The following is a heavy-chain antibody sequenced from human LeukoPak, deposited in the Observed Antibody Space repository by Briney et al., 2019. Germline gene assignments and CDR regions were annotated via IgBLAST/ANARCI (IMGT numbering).Heavy chain of an antibody. CDR1: GYTFAGYY. Sequence: ASVKVSCKASGYTFAGYYMHWVRQAPGQGLEWMGWINPNSGGTNYAQKFQGRVTMTRDTSISTAYMEPSRLRSDDTAVYYCARDSGVFARGVIITALLDYWGQGTLVTVSS. J-gene: IGHJ4*02. CDR3: ARDSGVFARGVIITALLDY. V-gene: IGHV1-2*02. D-gene: IGHD3-10*01. CDR2: INPNSGGT.